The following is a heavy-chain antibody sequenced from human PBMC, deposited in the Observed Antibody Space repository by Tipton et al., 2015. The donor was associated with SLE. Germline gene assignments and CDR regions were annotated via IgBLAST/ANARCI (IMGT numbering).Heavy chain of an antibody. CDR2: ISTYNSIT. V-gene: IGHV1-18*01. D-gene: IGHD5-12*01. Sequence: QSGPEVKKPGSSVKVSCKASGGTFSTFPITWVRQAPGQGLEWLGWISTYNSITNYAQKFQGRVTMTTDTSTSTAYMELRSLRSDDTAVYYCALRWPDTWTTVYWGQGTLVTVSS. CDR1: GGTFSTFP. J-gene: IGHJ4*02. CDR3: ALRWPDTWTTVY.